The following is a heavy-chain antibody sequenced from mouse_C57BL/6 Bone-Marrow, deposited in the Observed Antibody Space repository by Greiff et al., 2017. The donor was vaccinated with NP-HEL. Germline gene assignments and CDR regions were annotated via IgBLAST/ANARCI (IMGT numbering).Heavy chain of an antibody. J-gene: IGHJ3*01. CDR3: ARGKDYYGSTPWFAY. CDR1: GYTFTSYW. Sequence: VQLQQPGAELVMPGASVNLSCKASGYTFTSYWMHWVKQRPIQGLEWIGNIDPSDSETHYNQKFKDKATLTVDKSSSTAYMQLSSLTSEDSAVYYCARGKDYYGSTPWFAYWGQGTLVTVSA. CDR2: IDPSDSET. D-gene: IGHD1-1*01. V-gene: IGHV1-52*01.